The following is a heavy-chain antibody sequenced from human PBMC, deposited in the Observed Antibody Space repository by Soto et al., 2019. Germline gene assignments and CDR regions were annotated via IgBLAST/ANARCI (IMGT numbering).Heavy chain of an antibody. Sequence: QVQLQESGPGLVKPSQTLSLTCTVSGGSISSGDYYWSWIRQHPGKGLEWIGYIYYIGSTYYIPSLKSRVTISVDTSKNQFSLKLSSVTAADTAVYYCARWWSGSRQGFDPWGKGTLVTVSS. J-gene: IGHJ5*02. CDR1: GGSISSGDYY. V-gene: IGHV4-31*03. CDR3: ARWWSGSRQGFDP. D-gene: IGHD3-3*01. CDR2: IYYIGST.